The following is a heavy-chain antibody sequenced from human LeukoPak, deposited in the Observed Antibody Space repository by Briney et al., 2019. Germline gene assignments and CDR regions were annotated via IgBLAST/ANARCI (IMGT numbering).Heavy chain of an antibody. D-gene: IGHD5-24*01. J-gene: IGHJ4*02. CDR3: ARYAETASLLAFDF. CDR2: IRSRPYGGTA. Sequence: GGSLRLSCTGSGFKFGSYAMSWVRQAPGKGLEWLGFIRSRPYGGTADHAASVKGRFTVSRDDSQSIAYLQMNSLKTEDTAVYYCARYAETASLLAFDFWGQGILVTVSS. CDR1: GFKFGSYA. V-gene: IGHV3-49*04.